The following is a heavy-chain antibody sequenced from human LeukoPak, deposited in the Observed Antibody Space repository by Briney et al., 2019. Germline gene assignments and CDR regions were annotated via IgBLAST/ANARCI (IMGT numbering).Heavy chain of an antibody. V-gene: IGHV3-30*03. Sequence: GGSLRLSCAASGFTFSDNYMTWVRQAPGKGLEWVAIISYDGSNEYYADSVKGRFTISRDNSKNTLYLQMNSLRAADTAVYYCARDKARVVVAATLLNYWGQGTLVTVSS. CDR2: ISYDGSNE. D-gene: IGHD2-15*01. CDR1: GFTFSDNY. J-gene: IGHJ4*02. CDR3: ARDKARVVVAATLLNY.